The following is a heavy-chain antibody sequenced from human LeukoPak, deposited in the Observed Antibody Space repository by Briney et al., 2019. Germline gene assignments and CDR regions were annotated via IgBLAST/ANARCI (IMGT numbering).Heavy chain of an antibody. V-gene: IGHV4-59*01. CDR3: ARHHGIEYHKFDY. CDR1: SGLNDQYY. CDR2: IYFSGNT. J-gene: IGHJ4*01. D-gene: IGHD1-14*01. Sequence: SETLSLTCTISSGLNDQYYWRWILQHSGEGPERCRQIYFSGNTNYTPSLKSRVTISVDRSKSQFSLKLSAVTAADTAVYYCARHHGIEYHKFDYWGQGTLVTVSS.